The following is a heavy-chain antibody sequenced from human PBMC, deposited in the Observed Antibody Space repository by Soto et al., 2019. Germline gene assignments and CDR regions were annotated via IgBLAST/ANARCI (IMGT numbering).Heavy chain of an antibody. CDR2: IYYSGST. Sequence: PSETMYLTCTVSGGSISSYYWSWIRQPPGKGLEWIGYIYYSGSTNYNPSLKSRVTISVDTSKNQFSLKLSSVTAADTAVYYCAREGVVAFDIWGQGTMVTVSS. CDR3: AREGVVAFDI. V-gene: IGHV4-59*01. D-gene: IGHD2-15*01. J-gene: IGHJ3*02. CDR1: GGSISSYY.